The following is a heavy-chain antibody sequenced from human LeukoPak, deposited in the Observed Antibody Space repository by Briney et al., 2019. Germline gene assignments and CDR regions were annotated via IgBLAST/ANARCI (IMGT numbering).Heavy chain of an antibody. Sequence: PSETLSLTCAVYGGSFSGDYWSWISQPPGKGLEWIGEINHSGSTNYNPSLKSRVTISVDTSKNQFSLKLSSVTAADTAVYYCARGRQRITMIVVVISDAFDIWGQGTMVTVSS. J-gene: IGHJ3*02. CDR3: ARGRQRITMIVVVISDAFDI. V-gene: IGHV4-34*01. CDR2: INHSGST. D-gene: IGHD3-22*01. CDR1: GGSFSGDY.